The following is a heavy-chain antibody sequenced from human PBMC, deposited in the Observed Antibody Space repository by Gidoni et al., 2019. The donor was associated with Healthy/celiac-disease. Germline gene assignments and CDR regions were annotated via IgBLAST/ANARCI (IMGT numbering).Heavy chain of an antibody. CDR2: INHSGST. CDR3: ARVSPNCSGGSCYVYYYYYYGMDV. CDR1: GGYFSGYY. J-gene: IGHJ6*02. V-gene: IGHV4-34*01. Sequence: QVQLQQWGAGLLKPSETLSLTCAVYGGYFSGYYWRWIRPPPGKGLEWIGEINHSGSTNYNPSLKSRVTISVDTSKNQFSLKLSSVTAADTAVYYCARVSPNCSGGSCYVYYYYYYGMDVWGQGTTVTVSS. D-gene: IGHD2-15*01.